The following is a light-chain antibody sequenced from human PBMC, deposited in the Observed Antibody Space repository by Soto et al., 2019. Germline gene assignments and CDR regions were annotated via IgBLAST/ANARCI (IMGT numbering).Light chain of an antibody. V-gene: IGKV1-5*03. J-gene: IGKJ1*01. CDR3: QYYNNYCWT. CDR1: QSISSW. CDR2: KTS. Sequence: DKQLTQSPSTLSASVGDRVTITCRASQSISSWLAWYQQKPGKAPKFLIYKTSNLESGVPSRFSGSGSGTEFTLTISSLQPDDFATYYCQYYNNYCWTFGQGTKVEIK.